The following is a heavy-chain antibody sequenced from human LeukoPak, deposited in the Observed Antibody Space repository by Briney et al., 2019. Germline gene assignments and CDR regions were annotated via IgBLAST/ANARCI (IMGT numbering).Heavy chain of an antibody. J-gene: IGHJ4*02. CDR3: ARDPRTVRI. CDR2: ISGSGDDA. D-gene: IGHD1-1*01. CDR1: GFTFTDSY. Sequence: RGSLRLSCAASGFTFTDSYMTWVRQAPGKGLEWLSYISGSGDDANYADSVRGRFTISRDNAKNSLYLQMNSLRVEDTAVYYCARDPRTVRIWGQGTLVTVSS. V-gene: IGHV3-11*06.